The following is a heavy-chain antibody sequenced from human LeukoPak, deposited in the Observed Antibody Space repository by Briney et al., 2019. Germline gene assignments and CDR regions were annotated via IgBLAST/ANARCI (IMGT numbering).Heavy chain of an antibody. CDR3: ARSRWFGELYFDY. J-gene: IGHJ4*02. V-gene: IGHV3-33*01. Sequence: PGRSLRLSCAASGFTFSSYGMHWVRQAPGKGLEWVAVIWYDGSNKYYADSVKGQFTISRDNSKNTLYLQMNSLRAEDTAVYYCARSRWFGELYFDYWGQGTLVTVSS. D-gene: IGHD3-10*01. CDR2: IWYDGSNK. CDR1: GFTFSSYG.